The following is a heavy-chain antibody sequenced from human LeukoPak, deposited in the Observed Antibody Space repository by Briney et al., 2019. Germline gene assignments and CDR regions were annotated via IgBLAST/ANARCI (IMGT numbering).Heavy chain of an antibody. CDR3: ARERLTIYYYYGMDV. CDR2: IWYDGSNK. D-gene: IGHD6-25*01. CDR1: GFTFSSYG. Sequence: GGSLRLSCAASGFTFSSYGMHWVRQAPVKGLGWVAVIWYDGSNKYYADSVKGRFTISRDNSKNTLYLQMNSLRAEDTAVYYCARERLTIYYYYGMDVWGQGTTVTVSS. V-gene: IGHV3-33*01. J-gene: IGHJ6*02.